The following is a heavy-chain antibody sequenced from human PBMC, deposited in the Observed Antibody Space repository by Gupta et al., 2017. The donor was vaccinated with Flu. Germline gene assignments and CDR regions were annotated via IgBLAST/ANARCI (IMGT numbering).Heavy chain of an antibody. CDR2: ISGSGGST. CDR1: GFTFSSYA. J-gene: IGHJ4*02. Sequence: EVQLLASGGGLVQPGGSLRISCAACGFTFSSYAMSWFCQSPGKGLEWVSAISGSGGSTYYAYSVKGRFTISRDNPKNTLDLQMNSLRAEDTAVYYCAKDRCQNYWGQGTLVTVSS. D-gene: IGHD2-8*01. V-gene: IGHV3-23*01. CDR3: AKDRCQNY.